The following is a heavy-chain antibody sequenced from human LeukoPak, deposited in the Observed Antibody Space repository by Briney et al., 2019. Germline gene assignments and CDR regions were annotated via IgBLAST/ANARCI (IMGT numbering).Heavy chain of an antibody. CDR3: AKDYYRSGWSSGWYGRHFDY. J-gene: IGHJ4*02. V-gene: IGHV3-30-3*01. D-gene: IGHD6-19*01. CDR2: ILYDENNK. CDR1: GITFSRYA. Sequence: GGSLRLSCAASGITFSRYAMHWVRQAPGKGLECVAVILYDENNKKYADSVKGRFTVSRDNFKNTVYLEMNSLRAEDTAVYYCAKDYYRSGWSSGWYGRHFDYWGQGTLVTVSS.